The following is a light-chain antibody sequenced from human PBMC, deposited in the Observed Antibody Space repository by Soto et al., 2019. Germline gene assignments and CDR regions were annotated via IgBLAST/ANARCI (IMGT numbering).Light chain of an antibody. J-gene: IGLJ3*02. CDR3: SSYASSYTLV. V-gene: IGLV2-23*01. CDR1: SSDVGSYDL. Sequence: QSVLTQPASVSGSPGQSITISCTGTSSDVGSYDLVSWYQHHPGKAPKLIIYEGSKRPSGVSNRFSGSKSGNTASLTISGLQAEDEADYYCSSYASSYTLVLGGGTKLTVL. CDR2: EGS.